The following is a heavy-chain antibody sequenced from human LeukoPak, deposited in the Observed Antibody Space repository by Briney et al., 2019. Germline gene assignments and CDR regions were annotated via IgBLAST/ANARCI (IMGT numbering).Heavy chain of an antibody. Sequence: GGSLRLSCAASGFTFSSYGMSWVRQAPGKGLEWVANINQDGSEKNYVDSVKGRFTISRDNAKNSLYLQMNSLRAEDTAVYYCARDKLVGATHFDYWGQGTLVTVSS. CDR1: GFTFSSYG. CDR2: INQDGSEK. J-gene: IGHJ4*02. V-gene: IGHV3-7*01. CDR3: ARDKLVGATHFDY. D-gene: IGHD1-26*01.